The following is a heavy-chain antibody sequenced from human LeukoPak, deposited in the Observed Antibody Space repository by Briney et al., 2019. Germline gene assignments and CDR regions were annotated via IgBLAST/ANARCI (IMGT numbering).Heavy chain of an antibody. D-gene: IGHD5-18*01. CDR1: GFTFGSYA. V-gene: IGHV3-23*01. Sequence: GGSLRLSCAASGFTFGSYAMSWVRQAPRKGLEWFSAMSSGYGGTYYADSVKGRFTISRDNSKNTLYLQMNSLSVEDTALYYCAKEGGPSGYSPCDSWGQGTLVTVSS. CDR3: AKEGGPSGYSPCDS. CDR2: MSSGYGGT. J-gene: IGHJ5*01.